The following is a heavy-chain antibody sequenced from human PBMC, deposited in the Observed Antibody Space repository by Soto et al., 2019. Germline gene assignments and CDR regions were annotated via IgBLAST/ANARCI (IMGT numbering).Heavy chain of an antibody. CDR1: GYTFSSYA. Sequence: GASVKVSCKASGYTFSSYAMHWVRQAPGQRLEWMGWINAGYGNTNYAQKLQGRVTMTTDTSTSTAYMELRSLRSDDTAVYYCARESGRNDAFAIWGQGTMVTVSS. CDR2: INAGYGNT. V-gene: IGHV1-3*01. D-gene: IGHD3-3*01. CDR3: ARESGRNDAFAI. J-gene: IGHJ3*02.